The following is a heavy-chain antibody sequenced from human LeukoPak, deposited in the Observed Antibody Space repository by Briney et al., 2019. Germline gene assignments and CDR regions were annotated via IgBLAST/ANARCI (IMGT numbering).Heavy chain of an antibody. Sequence: PVGSLRLSCAASGFTFSSYGMSWVRQAPGKGLEWVSSISGSSGGTYYADSVKGRFTISRDNSKDTLYLQMNSLRAEDTAVYYCAKEGRGNAVDYWGQGTLVTVSS. CDR3: AKEGRGNAVDY. CDR1: GFTFSSYG. CDR2: ISGSSGGT. V-gene: IGHV3-23*01. J-gene: IGHJ4*02. D-gene: IGHD1-1*01.